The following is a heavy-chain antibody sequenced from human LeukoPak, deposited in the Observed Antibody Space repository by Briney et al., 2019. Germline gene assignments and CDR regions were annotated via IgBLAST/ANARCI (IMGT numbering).Heavy chain of an antibody. CDR2: INPSGGST. Sequence: ASVKVSCKASGYTFTSYYMHWVRQAPGQGLEWMGIINPSGGSTSYAQKLQGRVTMTRDTSTSTAYMELRSLRSDDTAVYYCARDMKRSRARWENLGFDPWGQGTLVTVSS. V-gene: IGHV1-46*01. D-gene: IGHD1-26*01. J-gene: IGHJ5*02. CDR1: GYTFTSYY. CDR3: ARDMKRSRARWENLGFDP.